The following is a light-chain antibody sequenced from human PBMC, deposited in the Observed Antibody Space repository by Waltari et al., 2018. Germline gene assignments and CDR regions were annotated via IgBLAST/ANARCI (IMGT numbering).Light chain of an antibody. CDR3: QQYNNWRT. V-gene: IGKV3-15*01. CDR2: GAS. J-gene: IGKJ2*02. CDR1: QSVSNN. Sequence: EIVMTQSPVTLSVSPGERATLSCRASQSVSNNLAWYQQKPGQAPRLLIDGASTRATGIPARFSGSGSGTEFTLTISSLQSEDFAVYYCQQYNNWRTFGQGTKLEIK.